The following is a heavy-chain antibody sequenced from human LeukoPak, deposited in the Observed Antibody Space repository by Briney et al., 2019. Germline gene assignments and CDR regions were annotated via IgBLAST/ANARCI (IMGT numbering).Heavy chain of an antibody. J-gene: IGHJ4*02. CDR2: IYSGGST. CDR1: GFTVSSNY. D-gene: IGHD5-12*01. V-gene: IGHV3-66*01. CDR3: ARDVPSGYDSGYYFDY. Sequence: PGGSLRLSCAASGFTVSSNYMSWVRQAPGKGLEWVSVIYSGGSTYYADSVKGRFTISRDNSKNTLYLQMNSLRAEDTAVYYCARDVPSGYDSGYYFDYWGQGTLVTVSS.